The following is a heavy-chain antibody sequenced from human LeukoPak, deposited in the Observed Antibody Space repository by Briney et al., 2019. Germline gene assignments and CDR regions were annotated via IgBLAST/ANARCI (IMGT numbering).Heavy chain of an antibody. D-gene: IGHD3-10*01. CDR1: GGPFSGYY. CDR3: ARGRRGTYYYGSGSYYNNSWFDP. CDR2: INHSGST. J-gene: IGHJ5*02. Sequence: SETLSLTCAVYGGPFSGYYWSWIRQPPGKGLEWIGEINHSGSTNYSPSLKSRVTISVDTSKNQFSLKLSSVTAADTAVYYCARGRRGTYYYGSGSYYNNSWFDPWGQGTLVTVSS. V-gene: IGHV4-34*01.